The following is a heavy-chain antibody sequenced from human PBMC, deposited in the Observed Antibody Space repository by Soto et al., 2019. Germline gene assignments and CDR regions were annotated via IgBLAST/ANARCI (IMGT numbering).Heavy chain of an antibody. CDR1: GGSISSGGYS. CDR3: ASGAHVPHY. V-gene: IGHV4-30-2*01. CDR2: LSHSGST. Sequence: QLQLQESGSGLVKPSQTLSLTCAASGGSISSGGYSWSWIRQPPGQGLEWIGYLSHSGSTYYNPSLKSRVTIPVDRSKNQFSLKLSSVTAADTAMYYCASGAHVPHYWGQGTLVTVSS. D-gene: IGHD3-10*01. J-gene: IGHJ4*02.